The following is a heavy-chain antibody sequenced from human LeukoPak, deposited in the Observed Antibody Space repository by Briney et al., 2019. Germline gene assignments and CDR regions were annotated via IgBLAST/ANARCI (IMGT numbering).Heavy chain of an antibody. CDR3: ARHFAYSSSSYFDY. CDR1: GGSVSNYY. CDR2: VYYTGST. Sequence: KSSETLSLTCSVSGGSVSNYYWSWIRQPPGKGLGWMGYVYYTGSTNYNPSLKSRVTMFEDKSKNQFSLRLYSVTVADTAVYYCARHFAYSSSSYFDYWGQGSLVTVSS. V-gene: IGHV4-59*08. J-gene: IGHJ4*02. D-gene: IGHD6-6*01.